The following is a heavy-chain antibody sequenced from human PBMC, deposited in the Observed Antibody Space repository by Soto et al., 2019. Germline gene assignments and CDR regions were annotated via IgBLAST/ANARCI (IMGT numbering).Heavy chain of an antibody. V-gene: IGHV3-33*01. D-gene: IGHD4-17*01. CDR1: GFTFGSYG. CDR3: ARAVYGDYESYYGMDV. J-gene: IGHJ6*02. CDR2: IWYDGSNK. Sequence: QVHLAESGGGVVQPGSSLRLSCAASGFTFGSYGMHWVRRAPGKGLEWVAVIWYDGSNKYYADSVKGRFTISRDNSKNTLFLQMNSLRGEDTAVYYCARAVYGDYESYYGMDVWGQGTTVTVPS.